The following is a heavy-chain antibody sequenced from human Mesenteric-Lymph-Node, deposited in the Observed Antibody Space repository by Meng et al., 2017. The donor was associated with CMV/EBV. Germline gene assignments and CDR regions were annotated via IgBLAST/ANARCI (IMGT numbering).Heavy chain of an antibody. CDR1: GFTFNTYG. D-gene: IGHD3-3*01. CDR2: IRYDGGKD. Sequence: GGSLRLSCEASGFTFNTYGFHWVRQAPGKGLEWVTFIRYDGGKDYYAESVKGRFTISRDNSMNRLYLQMNSLRPEDTGVYYCGGDPHDFWSGKNWCDSWGQGTLVTVSS. V-gene: IGHV3-30*02. CDR3: GGDPHDFWSGKNWCDS. J-gene: IGHJ5*01.